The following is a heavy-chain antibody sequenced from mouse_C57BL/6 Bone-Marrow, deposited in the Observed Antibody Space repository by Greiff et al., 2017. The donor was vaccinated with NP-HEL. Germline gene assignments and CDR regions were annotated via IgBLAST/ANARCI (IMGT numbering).Heavy chain of an antibody. Sequence: VKLMESGPGLVAPSQSLSITCTVSGFSLTSYAISWVRQPPGKGLEWLGVIWTGGGTNYNSALKSRLSISKDNSKSQVFLTMNSLQTDDTARYYCSRNDYYGSSYAMDYWGQGTTVTVSS. CDR2: IWTGGGT. J-gene: IGHJ4*01. D-gene: IGHD1-1*01. CDR3: SRNDYYGSSYAMDY. CDR1: GFSLTSYA. V-gene: IGHV2-9-1*01.